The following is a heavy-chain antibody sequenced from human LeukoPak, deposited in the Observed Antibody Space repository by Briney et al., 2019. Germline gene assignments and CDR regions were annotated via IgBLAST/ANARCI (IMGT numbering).Heavy chain of an antibody. V-gene: IGHV3-74*01. CDR1: GFTFSSYW. CDR3: ARDVPYYDFWSGYFMGE. D-gene: IGHD3-3*01. Sequence: PGGSLRLSCAASGFTFSSYWMHWVRHAPGKGLVWVSRINSDGSSTSYADSVKGRFTISRDNAKNTLYLQMNSLRAEDTAVYYCARDVPYYDFWSGYFMGEWGQGTLVTVSS. CDR2: INSDGSST. J-gene: IGHJ4*02.